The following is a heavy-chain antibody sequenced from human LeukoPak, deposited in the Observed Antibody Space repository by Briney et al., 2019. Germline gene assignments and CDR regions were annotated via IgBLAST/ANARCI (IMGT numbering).Heavy chain of an antibody. CDR3: ARGPLLDYDGGGYYYFDY. D-gene: IGHD3-22*01. CDR2: INHGGRS. Sequence: KPSETLSLTCDVYGGSFSAYYWSWIRQSPGKGLEWVGEINHGGRSNYNPSLKSRVTISVDTSKNQFSLTLSSVTAADTAVYYCARGPLLDYDGGGYYYFDYWGQGTLVTVFS. J-gene: IGHJ4*02. CDR1: GGSFSAYY. V-gene: IGHV4-34*01.